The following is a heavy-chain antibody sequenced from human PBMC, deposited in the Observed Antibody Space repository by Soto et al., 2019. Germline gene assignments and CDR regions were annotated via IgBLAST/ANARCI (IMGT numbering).Heavy chain of an antibody. V-gene: IGHV1-69*02. CDR1: GGTFSSYT. D-gene: IGHD6-13*01. Sequence: QVQLVQSGAEVKKPGSSVKVSCKASGGTFSSYTISWVQQAPGQGLEWMGRIIPILGIANYAQKFQGRVTITADKSTSTAYMELSSLRSEDTAGYYCARWGSSSWYSYYYYGMDVWGQGTTVTVSS. CDR2: IIPILGIA. CDR3: ARWGSSSWYSYYYYGMDV. J-gene: IGHJ6*02.